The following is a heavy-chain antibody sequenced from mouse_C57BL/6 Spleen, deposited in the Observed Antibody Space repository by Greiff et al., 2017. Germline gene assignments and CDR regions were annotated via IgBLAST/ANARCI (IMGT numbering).Heavy chain of an antibody. J-gene: IGHJ2*01. D-gene: IGHD4-1*02. CDR3: ARVQLGRRGYYFDY. Sequence: EVKLMESGGGLVKPGGSLKLSCAASGFTFSSYAMSWVRQTPEKRLEWVATISDGGSYTYYPDNVKGRFTISRDNAKNNLYLQMSHLKSEDTAMYYCARVQLGRRGYYFDYWGQGTTLTVSS. CDR2: ISDGGSYT. V-gene: IGHV5-4*03. CDR1: GFTFSSYA.